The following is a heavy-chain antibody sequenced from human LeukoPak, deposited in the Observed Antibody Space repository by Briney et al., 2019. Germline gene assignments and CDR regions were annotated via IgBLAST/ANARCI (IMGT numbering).Heavy chain of an antibody. CDR1: GFTFSNYA. V-gene: IGHV3-30-3*02. D-gene: IGHD3-22*01. Sequence: PGRSLRLSCAASGFTFSNYAMHWVRQAPDKGLEWVAVISYDGSVKYYADSVKGRFTISRDNSKNTLYLQMNSLRPEDTAVYYCAKQFHYYDSSGSLDYWGQGTLVTVSS. J-gene: IGHJ4*02. CDR3: AKQFHYYDSSGSLDY. CDR2: ISYDGSVK.